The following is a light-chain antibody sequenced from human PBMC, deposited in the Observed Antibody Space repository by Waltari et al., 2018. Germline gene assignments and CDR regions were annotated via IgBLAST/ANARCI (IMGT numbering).Light chain of an antibody. CDR2: AAS. J-gene: IGKJ3*01. CDR3: QQSYSTPLT. Sequence: DIQMTQSPSSLSASVGDRVTITCRASQSISSYLNWYQQKPGKAPKLLIYAASSLQGGGPSRFSGSGSGTDFTLTISSLQPEDFATYYCQQSYSTPLTFGPGTKVEIK. V-gene: IGKV1-39*01. CDR1: QSISSY.